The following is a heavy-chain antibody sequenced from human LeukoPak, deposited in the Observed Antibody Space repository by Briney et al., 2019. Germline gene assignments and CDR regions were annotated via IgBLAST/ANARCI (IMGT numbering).Heavy chain of an antibody. CDR1: GYTFTTYY. D-gene: IGHD3-16*01. J-gene: IGHJ6*03. CDR3: AGEQRGGLSGDLGGLFASYHTYYYMDV. V-gene: IGHV1-46*01. Sequence: GASVKVSCKASGYTFTTYYIHWVRQAPGQGLEWMGMINPSDGATTYAQKFQGRGTMTRDMSTTTVYMDVRTMRSEDTAVYFWAGEQRGGLSGDLGGLFASYHTYYYMDVWGRGTTVTVSS. CDR2: INPSDGAT.